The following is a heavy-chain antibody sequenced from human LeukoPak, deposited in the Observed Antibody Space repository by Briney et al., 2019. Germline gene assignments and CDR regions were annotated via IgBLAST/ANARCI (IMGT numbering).Heavy chain of an antibody. J-gene: IGHJ5*02. CDR3: ASTPLITTAVSYWFDP. Sequence: SETLSLTCTVSGGSISISSYYWGWIRQPPGKGLEWIGSIYYSGSTYYNPSLKSRVTISGDASKSQFSLQMSSVTAADTAVYYCASTPLITTAVSYWFDPWGQGTLVTVSS. CDR1: GGSISISSYY. CDR2: IYYSGST. D-gene: IGHD6-13*01. V-gene: IGHV4-39*01.